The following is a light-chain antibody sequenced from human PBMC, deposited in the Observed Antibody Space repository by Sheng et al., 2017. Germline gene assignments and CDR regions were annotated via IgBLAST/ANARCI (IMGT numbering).Light chain of an antibody. Sequence: DIVMTQSPDSLAVSLGERATINCKSSQSVVSSSNGQSYLAWYQQKPGQPPKMIIYWASTRESGVPDRFSGSGSGTDFALTISSLQAEDVAVYYCQQYYSTPLTFGGGTKVEIK. CDR2: WAS. V-gene: IGKV4-1*01. J-gene: IGKJ4*01. CDR3: QQYYSTPLT. CDR1: QSVVSSSNGQSY.